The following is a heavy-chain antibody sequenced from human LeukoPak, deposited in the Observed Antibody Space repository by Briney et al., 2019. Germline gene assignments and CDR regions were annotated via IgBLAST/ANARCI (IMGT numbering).Heavy chain of an antibody. Sequence: PGGSLRLSCAASGVTLSTYAMRWGRQDPGKGLEWVSGISSSGSGDNTYYADSVKGRFTISRDSSKNTLFLHMNTLRAEDTAICYCAKDRTVGASYWYFDLWGRGTLVTVSS. CDR1: GVTLSTYA. J-gene: IGHJ2*01. V-gene: IGHV3-23*01. D-gene: IGHD1-26*01. CDR3: AKDRTVGASYWYFDL. CDR2: ISSSGSGDNT.